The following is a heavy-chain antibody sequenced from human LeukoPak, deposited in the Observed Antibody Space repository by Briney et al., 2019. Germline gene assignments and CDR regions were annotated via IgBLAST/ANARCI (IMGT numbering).Heavy chain of an antibody. J-gene: IGHJ5*02. CDR3: AKDPRYCSSTSCSNNWFDP. D-gene: IGHD2-2*01. Sequence: GGSLRLSCAASGFTFSSYAMSWVRQAPGKGLEWVPAISGSGGSTYYADSVKGRFTISRDNSKNTLYLQMNSLRAEDTAVYYCAKDPRYCSSTSCSNNWFDPWGQGTLVTVSS. CDR2: ISGSGGST. V-gene: IGHV3-23*01. CDR1: GFTFSSYA.